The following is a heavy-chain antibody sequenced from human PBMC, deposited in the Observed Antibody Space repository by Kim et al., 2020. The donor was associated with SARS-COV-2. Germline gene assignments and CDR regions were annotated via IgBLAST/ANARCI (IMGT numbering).Heavy chain of an antibody. CDR3: AKEAIVGGVRVRAFDI. D-gene: IGHD1-26*01. CDR1: GFTFDDYA. V-gene: IGHV3-9*01. Sequence: GGSLRLSCAASGFTFDDYAMHWVRQAPGKGLEWVSGISWNSGSIGYADSVKGRFTISRDNAKNSLYLQMNSLRAEDTALYYCAKEAIVGGVRVRAFDIWGQGTMVTVSS. CDR2: ISWNSGSI. J-gene: IGHJ3*02.